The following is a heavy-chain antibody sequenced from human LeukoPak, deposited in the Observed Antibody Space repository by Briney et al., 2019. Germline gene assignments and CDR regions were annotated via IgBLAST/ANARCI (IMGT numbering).Heavy chain of an antibody. CDR1: GYTFTDYY. CDR2: INPNSGGT. V-gene: IGHV1-2*06. J-gene: IGHJ6*03. CDR3: ARSYGDYGNYYYYMDD. Sequence: ASVKVSCKASGYTFTDYYMHWVRQAPGQGLEWMGRINPNSGGTNSAQKFQSRVTMTRDTSISTAYMELRSLRSDDTAVYYCARSYGDYGNYYYYMDDWGKGTTVTVSS. D-gene: IGHD4-17*01.